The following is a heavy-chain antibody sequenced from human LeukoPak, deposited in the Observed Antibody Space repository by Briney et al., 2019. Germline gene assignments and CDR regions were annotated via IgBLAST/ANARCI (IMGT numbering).Heavy chain of an antibody. Sequence: GGSLRLSCAASGFTFSSYSVNWVRQAPGKGLEWVSYISSSSSTIDYADSVKGRFTISRDNAKNSLYLQMNSLRAEDTAVYYCARGTRVTFGGIIVTYWGQGTLVTVSS. J-gene: IGHJ4*02. CDR1: GFTFSSYS. CDR3: ARGTRVTFGGIIVTY. V-gene: IGHV3-48*01. CDR2: ISSSSSTI. D-gene: IGHD3-16*02.